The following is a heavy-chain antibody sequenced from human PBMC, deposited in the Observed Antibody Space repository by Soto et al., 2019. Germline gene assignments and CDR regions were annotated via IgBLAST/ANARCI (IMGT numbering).Heavy chain of an antibody. V-gene: IGHV1-69*02. J-gene: IGHJ5*02. CDR2: IIPILGIA. D-gene: IGHD2-2*01. CDR1: GVTFSSYT. Sequence: SVKVSCKASGVTFSSYTISWVRQAPGQGLEWMGRIIPILGIANYAQKFQGRVTITADKSTSTAYMELSSLRSEDTAVYYCARSDVGYCSSTSCPLNWFDPWGQGTLVTVSS. CDR3: ARSDVGYCSSTSCPLNWFDP.